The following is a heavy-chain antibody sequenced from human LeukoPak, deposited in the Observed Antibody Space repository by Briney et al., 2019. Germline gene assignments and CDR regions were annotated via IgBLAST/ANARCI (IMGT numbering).Heavy chain of an antibody. CDR2: IIPIFGTA. CDR3: ARENRGGYNVGLAFDI. J-gene: IGHJ3*02. V-gene: IGHV1-69*13. Sequence: SVKVSCKASGGTFSSYAISWVRQAPGQGLEWMGGIIPIFGTANYAQKFQGRVTITADESTSTAYMELSSLRSEDTAVYYCARENRGGYNVGLAFDIWGQGTMVTVSS. D-gene: IGHD5-24*01. CDR1: GGTFSSYA.